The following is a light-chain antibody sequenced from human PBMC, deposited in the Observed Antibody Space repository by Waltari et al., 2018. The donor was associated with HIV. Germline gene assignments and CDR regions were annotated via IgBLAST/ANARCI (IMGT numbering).Light chain of an antibody. CDR2: EIS. Sequence: EIVLTQSPATLSVSPGERAILSCRASQSFSRHLAWYQKKSGQAPRLLIYEISTRAAGTPGRFNGSGSGTDFTLTITDVEPADVAVYYCQQRGTWPQVTFGGGTRVEI. CDR3: QQRGTWPQVT. CDR1: QSFSRH. V-gene: IGKV3-11*01. J-gene: IGKJ4*01.